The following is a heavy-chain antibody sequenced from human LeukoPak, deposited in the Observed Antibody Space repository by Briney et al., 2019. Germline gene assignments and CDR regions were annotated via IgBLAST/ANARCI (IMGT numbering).Heavy chain of an antibody. CDR2: ILYSGST. CDR3: ARRVAGSGYRDS. CDR1: GGSISSSRHY. Sequence: SETLSLTCTVSGGSISSSRHYWGWIRQPPGKGLEWIGNILYSGSTNYNPSLKSRVTISVDTSKNQFSLKLSSVTAADTADYYCARRVAGSGYRDSWGQGTLVTVSS. J-gene: IGHJ4*02. V-gene: IGHV4-39*01. D-gene: IGHD3-22*01.